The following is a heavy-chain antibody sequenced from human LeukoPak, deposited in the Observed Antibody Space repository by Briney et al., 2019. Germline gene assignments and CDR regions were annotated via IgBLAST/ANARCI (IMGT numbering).Heavy chain of an antibody. Sequence: PGGSLRLSCAASGFTFSSYGMHWVCQAPGKGLEWVAATWYDGSNKYYADSVKGRFTISRDNSKNTLFLQMNSLRADDTAVYYCVKSRRVGANQRGLFDYWGQGTLVTVSP. J-gene: IGHJ4*02. CDR2: TWYDGSNK. V-gene: IGHV3-33*06. CDR1: GFTFSSYG. CDR3: VKSRRVGANQRGLFDY. D-gene: IGHD1-26*01.